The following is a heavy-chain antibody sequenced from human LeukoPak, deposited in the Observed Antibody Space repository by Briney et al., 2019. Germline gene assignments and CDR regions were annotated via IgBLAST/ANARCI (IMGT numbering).Heavy chain of an antibody. CDR2: ISYDGSNK. V-gene: IGHV3-30-3*01. CDR3: ARDLAY. J-gene: IGHJ4*02. CDR1: GFTFSSYA. Sequence: PGGSLRLSCAASGFTFSSYAMHWVRQAPGKGLEWVAVISYDGSNKYYADSVKGRFTISRDNSKNTLYLQMNSLRAEDTAVYYCARDLAYWGQGTLVTVSS.